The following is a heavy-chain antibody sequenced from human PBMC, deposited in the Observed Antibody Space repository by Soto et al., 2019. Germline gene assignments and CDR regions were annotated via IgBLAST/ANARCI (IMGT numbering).Heavy chain of an antibody. V-gene: IGHV1-69*06. Sequence: QVQLVQSGAEVKKPGSSVKVSCKASGGTFSSYAISWVRQAPGQGLEWMGGIIPIFGTANYAQKFQGRVTITADKSTSTAYMELSSLRSEDTAVYYCARRYCSSTSCSPQFYYYYAMDVWGQGTTVTVSS. D-gene: IGHD2-2*01. CDR2: IIPIFGTA. J-gene: IGHJ6*02. CDR1: GGTFSSYA. CDR3: ARRYCSSTSCSPQFYYYYAMDV.